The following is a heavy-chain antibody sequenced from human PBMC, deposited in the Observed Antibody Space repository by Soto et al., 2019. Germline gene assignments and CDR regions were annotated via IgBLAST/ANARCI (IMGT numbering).Heavy chain of an antibody. V-gene: IGHV3-21*06. Sequence: GGSLRLSCAASGFTFTSYSMNWVRHAPGKGLEWVSYISSTTNYIYYGDSMKGRFTISGDNAKNSLYLEMNSLRAEDTAVYYCARESEDLTSNFDYWGQGTLVTVSS. J-gene: IGHJ4*02. CDR1: GFTFTSYS. CDR3: ARESEDLTSNFDY. CDR2: ISSTTNYI.